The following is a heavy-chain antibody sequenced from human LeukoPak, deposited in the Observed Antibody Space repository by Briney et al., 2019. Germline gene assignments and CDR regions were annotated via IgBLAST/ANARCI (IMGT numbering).Heavy chain of an antibody. Sequence: GGTLRLSCAASGFTFSNYGMSWVRQAPGKGLEWVSAISGSGGRTYHADSVKDRFTISRDNSKNTLYLQMNSLRAEDTAVYYCAKDDGGSYYIYYYYMDVWGKGTTVTISS. D-gene: IGHD1-26*01. CDR2: ISGSGGRT. V-gene: IGHV3-23*01. CDR1: GFTFSNYG. J-gene: IGHJ6*03. CDR3: AKDDGGSYYIYYYYMDV.